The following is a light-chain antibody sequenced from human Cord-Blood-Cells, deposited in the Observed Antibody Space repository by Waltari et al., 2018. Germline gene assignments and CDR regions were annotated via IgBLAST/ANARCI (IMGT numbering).Light chain of an antibody. CDR3: QQYYSTPT. Sequence: DIVMTQSPDSLAVSLGERATINCKSSQSVLYSSNNKNDLAWYQHKPGQPPKLLIYWASTRESGVPDRFSGSGSGTDFTRTISSLQAEDVAVYYCQQYYSTPTFGGGTKVEIK. CDR2: WAS. V-gene: IGKV4-1*01. CDR1: QSVLYSSNNKND. J-gene: IGKJ4*01.